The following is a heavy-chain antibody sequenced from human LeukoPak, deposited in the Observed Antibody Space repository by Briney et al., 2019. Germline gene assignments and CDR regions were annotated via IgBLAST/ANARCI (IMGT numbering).Heavy chain of an antibody. CDR3: ARDSTPDFWSAFPNMNWFDP. J-gene: IGHJ5*02. Sequence: ASVKVSCKASGYSFTSYRISWVRQAPGQGLEWMGCISAYNGDTNYAQKLQGRVTMTTDTSTSTAYMELRSLRSDDTAVYYCARDSTPDFWSAFPNMNWFDPWGQGTLVTVSS. CDR2: ISAYNGDT. D-gene: IGHD3-3*01. V-gene: IGHV1-18*01. CDR1: GYSFTSYR.